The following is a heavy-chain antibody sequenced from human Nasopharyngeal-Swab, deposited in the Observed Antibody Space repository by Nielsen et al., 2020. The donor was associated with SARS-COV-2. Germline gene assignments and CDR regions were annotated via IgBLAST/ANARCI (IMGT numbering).Heavy chain of an antibody. V-gene: IGHV1-46*01. CDR2: INPSGGST. CDR3: ARDLVRFLEGDWFDP. Sequence: ASVKVSCKASGYTFTSYYMHWVRQAPGQGLEWMGIINPSGGSTSYAQKFQGRVTMTRDTSTSTVYMELSSLRSEDTAVYYCARDLVRFLEGDWFDPWGQGTLVTVSS. CDR1: GYTFTSYY. J-gene: IGHJ5*02. D-gene: IGHD3-3*01.